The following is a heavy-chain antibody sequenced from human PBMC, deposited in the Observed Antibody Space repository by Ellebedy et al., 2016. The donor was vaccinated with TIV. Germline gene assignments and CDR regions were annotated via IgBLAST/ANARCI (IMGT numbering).Heavy chain of an antibody. CDR1: GGSISSYY. CDR3: ARAYIAAAGTWWFDP. V-gene: IGHV4-59*01. D-gene: IGHD6-13*01. CDR2: IYYSGST. J-gene: IGHJ5*02. Sequence: SETLSLTXTVSGGSISSYYWRWIRHPPGKGLEWIGYIYYSGSTNYNPSLKSRVTISVDTSKNQFSLKLSSVTAADTAVYYCARAYIAAAGTWWFDPWGQGTLVTVSS.